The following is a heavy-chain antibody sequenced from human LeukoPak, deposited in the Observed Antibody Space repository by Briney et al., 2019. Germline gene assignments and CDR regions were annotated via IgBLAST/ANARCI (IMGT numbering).Heavy chain of an antibody. J-gene: IGHJ4*02. CDR2: IYSGGST. D-gene: IGHD5-12*01. CDR3: ARSGYSGYGGFDY. V-gene: IGHV3-53*01. CDR1: GFTFSSYG. Sequence: GGSLRLSCAASGFTFSSYGMHWVRQAPGKGLEWVSVIYSGGSTYYADSVKGRFTISRDNSKNTLYLQMNSLRAEDTAVYYCARSGYSGYGGFDYWGQGTLVTVSS.